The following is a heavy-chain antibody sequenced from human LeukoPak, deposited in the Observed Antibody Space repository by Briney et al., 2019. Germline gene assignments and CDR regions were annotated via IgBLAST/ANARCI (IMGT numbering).Heavy chain of an antibody. V-gene: IGHV3-33*01. CDR1: GFTFTSYG. CDR2: IWDDGNNK. D-gene: IGHD5-12*01. J-gene: IGHJ4*02. Sequence: GRSLRLSCAASGFTFTSYGMHWVRQAPGKGLDWVALIWDDGNNKYYADSVKGRFTISRDNSKNTLYLQMNSLRAEDTAVYYCARGSPSGRFDYWGQGTLVTVSS. CDR3: ARGSPSGRFDY.